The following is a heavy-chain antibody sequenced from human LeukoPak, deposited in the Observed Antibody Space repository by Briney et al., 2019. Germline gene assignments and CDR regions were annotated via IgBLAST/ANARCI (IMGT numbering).Heavy chain of an antibody. CDR1: GFPFSSHW. D-gene: IGHD3-10*01. Sequence: GGSLRLSCAASGFPFSSHWLSWFRQSPGKGLEWVANIKQDGSEKYYVDSVKGRFTISRDNAKNSQYLQMNSLRAEDTAVYYCARGVVRGVIDYFDYWGQGTLVTVSS. V-gene: IGHV3-7*03. CDR3: ARGVVRGVIDYFDY. J-gene: IGHJ4*02. CDR2: IKQDGSEK.